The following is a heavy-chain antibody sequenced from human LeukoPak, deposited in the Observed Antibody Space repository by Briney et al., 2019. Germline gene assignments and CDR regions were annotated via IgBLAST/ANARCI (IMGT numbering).Heavy chain of an antibody. J-gene: IGHJ4*02. V-gene: IGHV3-48*03. CDR3: ARGIGYYDSSGYYLG. CDR2: ISSSGSTI. Sequence: GGSLRLSCAASGFTFSSYEMNWVRQAPGKGLEWVSYISSSGSTIYYADSVKGRFTISRDNAKNSLYLQMNSLRAEDTAVYYCARGIGYYDSSGYYLGWGQGTLVTVSS. D-gene: IGHD3-22*01. CDR1: GFTFSSYE.